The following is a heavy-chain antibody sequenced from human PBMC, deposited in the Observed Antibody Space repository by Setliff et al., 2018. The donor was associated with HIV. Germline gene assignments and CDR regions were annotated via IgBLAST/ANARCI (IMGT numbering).Heavy chain of an antibody. CDR2: ISFGTGDS. J-gene: IGHJ4*02. CDR1: GYTFIHYD. V-gene: IGHV1-3*01. Sequence: AASVKVSCKASGYTFIHYDIHWVRQAPGQGLEWVGRISFGTGDSKHSPKSQGRVAITRDSSANTAYMELTSLRSEDTAVYYCASPMFYDGTVVWGQGTLVTVSS. D-gene: IGHD3-22*01. CDR3: ASPMFYDGTVV.